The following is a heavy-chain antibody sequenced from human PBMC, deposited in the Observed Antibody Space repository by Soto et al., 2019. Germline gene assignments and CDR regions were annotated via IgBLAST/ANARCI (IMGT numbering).Heavy chain of an antibody. J-gene: IGHJ4*02. V-gene: IGHV1-3*01. CDR3: ARDSGSSVTRGYYFDY. CDR1: GYTFTSYA. CDR2: INAGNGNT. D-gene: IGHD1-26*01. Sequence: ASVKVSCKASGYTFTSYAMHWVRQAPGQRLEWMGWINAGNGNTKYSQKFQGRVTITRDTSASTAYMELSSLRSEDTAVYYRARDSGSSVTRGYYFDYWGQGTLVTVSS.